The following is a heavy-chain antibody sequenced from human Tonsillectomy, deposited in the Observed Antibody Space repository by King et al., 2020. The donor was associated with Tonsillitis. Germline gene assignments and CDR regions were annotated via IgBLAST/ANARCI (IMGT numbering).Heavy chain of an antibody. CDR1: GFTFSSYG. V-gene: IGHV3-33*05. D-gene: IGHD6-19*01. CDR2: ISYDGSNK. J-gene: IGHJ4*02. Sequence: VQLVESGGGVVQPGRSLRLSCAASGFTFSSYGMHWVRQAPGKGLEWVAVISYDGSNKYYADSVKGRFTISRDKSKNTLYLQMNSLRAEDTAVYYCARVDSSGWYQTHLFDYWGQGTLVTVSS. CDR3: ARVDSSGWYQTHLFDY.